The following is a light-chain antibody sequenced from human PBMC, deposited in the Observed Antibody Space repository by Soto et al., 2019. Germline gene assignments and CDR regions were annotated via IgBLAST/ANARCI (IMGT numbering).Light chain of an antibody. Sequence: EIVMTQSPATPSVSPGERATLSCTASPSVSSSLAWYQQKPGQAPRLLIYGASTRATGIPARFSGSGSGTDFTLTISSLEPEDSAIYYCQQRNVWPPVTFGLGTRLEIK. CDR3: QQRNVWPPVT. CDR2: GAS. V-gene: IGKV3-15*01. J-gene: IGKJ5*01. CDR1: PSVSSS.